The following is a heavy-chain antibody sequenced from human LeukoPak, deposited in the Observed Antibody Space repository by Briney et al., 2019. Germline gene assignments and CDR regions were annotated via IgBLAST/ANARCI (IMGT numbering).Heavy chain of an antibody. D-gene: IGHD6-13*01. CDR3: ARVRGSSWNRDYYYHSMDV. CDR2: IYTSGST. CDR1: GGSISSGSYY. V-gene: IGHV4-61*02. J-gene: IGHJ6*03. Sequence: VKPSETLSLTCTVSGGSISSGSYYWSWIRQPAGKGLEGIGRIYTSGSTDYHPSLNSRVTMSVNTSKNQFSLKLTSVTAADTAVYYCARVRGSSWNRDYYYHSMDVWGKGTTVTISS.